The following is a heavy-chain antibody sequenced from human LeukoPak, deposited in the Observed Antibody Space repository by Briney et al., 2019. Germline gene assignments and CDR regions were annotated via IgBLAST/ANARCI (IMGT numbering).Heavy chain of an antibody. Sequence: GSSVNVSCKASGGAFSSYAISWVRQAPGQGLEWMGGIIPIFGTANYAQKFQGRVTITADESTSTAYMELSSLRSEDTAVYYCANGYCSGGSCYFGFNYYYGMDVWGQGTTVTVSS. D-gene: IGHD2-15*01. CDR3: ANGYCSGGSCYFGFNYYYGMDV. V-gene: IGHV1-69*01. CDR1: GGAFSSYA. J-gene: IGHJ6*02. CDR2: IIPIFGTA.